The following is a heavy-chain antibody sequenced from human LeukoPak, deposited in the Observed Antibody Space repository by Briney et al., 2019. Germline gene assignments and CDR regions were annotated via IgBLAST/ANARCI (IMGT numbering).Heavy chain of an antibody. J-gene: IGHJ4*02. CDR3: ASGYVWGSYRHFDY. CDR2: INWNGGST. V-gene: IGHV3-20*04. D-gene: IGHD3-16*02. Sequence: PGRSLRLSCAASGFTFDDYGMSWVRQAPGKGLEWVSGINWNGGSTGYADSVKGRFTISRENAKNSLYLQMNSLRAEDTALYYCASGYVWGSYRHFDYWGQGTLVTVSS. CDR1: GFTFDDYG.